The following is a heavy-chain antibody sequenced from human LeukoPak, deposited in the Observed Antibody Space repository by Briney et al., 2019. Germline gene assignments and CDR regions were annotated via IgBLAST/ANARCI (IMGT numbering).Heavy chain of an antibody. CDR3: ARHAYYYDRSGSYEAFDI. J-gene: IGHJ3*02. CDR1: GGSISSYY. CDR2: MYYSGST. Sequence: PSETLSLTCTVSGGSISSYYWSWIRQPPGKGLEWIGSMYYSGSTNYKPSLKSRVTITVDTSKDQFSLKLSSVTAADTAVYYCARHAYYYDRSGSYEAFDIWGQGTMVTVSS. D-gene: IGHD3-22*01. V-gene: IGHV4-59*08.